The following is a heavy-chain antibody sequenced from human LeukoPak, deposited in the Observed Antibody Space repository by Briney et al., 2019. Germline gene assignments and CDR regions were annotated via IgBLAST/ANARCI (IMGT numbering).Heavy chain of an antibody. CDR2: ISTSGSTI. J-gene: IGHJ4*02. CDR1: GFTFSSYE. CDR3: ASKPRYYYDSTDY. V-gene: IGHV3-48*03. Sequence: GGSLRLSCAASGFTFSSYEMNWVRQAPGKGLDWVSYISTSGSTIYYADSVKGRFTISRDNAKNSLYLQMNSLRAEDTAVYYCASKPRYYYDSTDYWGQGTLVTVSS. D-gene: IGHD3-22*01.